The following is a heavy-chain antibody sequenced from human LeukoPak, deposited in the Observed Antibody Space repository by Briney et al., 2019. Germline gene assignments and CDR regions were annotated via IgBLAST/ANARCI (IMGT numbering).Heavy chain of an antibody. CDR2: IYSDNT. J-gene: IGHJ5*02. CDR1: GFTVSSNS. Sequence: PGGSLRLSCTVSGFTVSSNSMSWVRQAPGKGLEWVSFIYSDNTHYSDSVKGRFIISRDNSKNTLFLQMNSLRAEDTAVYYCARESAPRPAAGPNWLDPWGQGTLVTVSS. D-gene: IGHD6-13*01. V-gene: IGHV3-53*01. CDR3: ARESAPRPAAGPNWLDP.